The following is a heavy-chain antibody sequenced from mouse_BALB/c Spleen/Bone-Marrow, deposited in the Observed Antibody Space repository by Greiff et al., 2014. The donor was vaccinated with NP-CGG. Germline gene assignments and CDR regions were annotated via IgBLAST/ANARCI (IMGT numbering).Heavy chain of an antibody. J-gene: IGHJ3*01. Sequence: EVQLQQSGPELVKPGASVKISCKASGYSFTDYCMNWVKQRPGKGLEWIGHIYPYNGDTFYNQKFKGKATLTVDKSSSTAHMELMSLTSEDSAVYYCASYDIDHWGPGTLVTVSA. CDR2: IYPYNGDT. CDR1: GYSFTDYC. CDR3: ASYDIDH. D-gene: IGHD2-3*01. V-gene: IGHV1-37*01.